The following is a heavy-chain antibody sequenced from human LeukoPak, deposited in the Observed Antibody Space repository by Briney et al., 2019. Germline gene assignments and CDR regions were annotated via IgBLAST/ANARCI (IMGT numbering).Heavy chain of an antibody. CDR2: INHSGST. Sequence: SETLSLTCAVYGGSFSGYYWSWIRQPPGKGLEWIGKINHSGSTNYNPSLKSRVTISVDTSKNQFPLKLSSVTAADTAVYYCARFNGILDAFDIWGQGTMVTVSS. D-gene: IGHD2-8*01. CDR1: GGSFSGYY. J-gene: IGHJ3*02. V-gene: IGHV4-34*01. CDR3: ARFNGILDAFDI.